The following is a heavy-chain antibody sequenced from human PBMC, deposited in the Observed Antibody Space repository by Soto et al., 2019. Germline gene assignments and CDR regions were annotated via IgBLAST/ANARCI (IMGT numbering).Heavy chain of an antibody. Sequence: ETLSLTCAVYGGSFSGYYWTWIRQPPGPGLAGIGEINHSGSTNYNPSLKSRVTISVDTSKNQFSLKLTSVTAADTAVYYCARDKITGLFDYWGQGTLVTVSS. D-gene: IGHD2-8*02. V-gene: IGHV4-34*01. J-gene: IGHJ4*02. CDR2: INHSGST. CDR1: GGSFSGYY. CDR3: ARDKITGLFDY.